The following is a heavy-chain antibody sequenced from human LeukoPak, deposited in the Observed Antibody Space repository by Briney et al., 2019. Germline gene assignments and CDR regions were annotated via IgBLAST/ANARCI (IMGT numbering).Heavy chain of an antibody. CDR2: IYSGGST. Sequence: GGSLRLSCAASGFTVSSNYMNWVRQAPGKGLEWVSVIYSGGSTYYADSVKGRFTISRDISKNTLYLQMDSLRAEDTAVYYCAKAEDSSGYYYYLFDYWGQGTLVTVSS. J-gene: IGHJ4*02. CDR3: AKAEDSSGYYYYLFDY. CDR1: GFTVSSNY. D-gene: IGHD3-22*01. V-gene: IGHV3-53*01.